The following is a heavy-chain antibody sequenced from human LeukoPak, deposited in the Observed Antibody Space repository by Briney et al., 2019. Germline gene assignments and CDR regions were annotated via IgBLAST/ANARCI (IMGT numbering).Heavy chain of an antibody. CDR2: IRSDGST. J-gene: IGHJ3*02. D-gene: IGHD3-10*01. Sequence: GGSLRLSCAASGFTFSSYWMHWVRQASGKGLVWVSRIRSDGSTTYADSVKGRFTISRDNAKNTLYLQMNSLRAEDTAVYYCARAGDYGSGSCAFDMWGQGTMVTVSS. CDR1: GFTFSSYW. CDR3: ARAGDYGSGSCAFDM. V-gene: IGHV3-74*01.